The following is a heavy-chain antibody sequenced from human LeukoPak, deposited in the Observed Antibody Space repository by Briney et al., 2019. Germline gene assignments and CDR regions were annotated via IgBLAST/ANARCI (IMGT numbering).Heavy chain of an antibody. D-gene: IGHD3-22*01. CDR1: GFTFSNYA. J-gene: IGHJ4*02. Sequence: GGSLRLSCAASGFTFSNYAMSWVRQAPGRGLEWVSTFSKSGGTYYADSVKGRFTISRDNSRNTLSLQMNTLRAEDTAVYYCAKRGSSGSYYFEYWGQETLVTVSS. V-gene: IGHV3-23*01. CDR3: AKRGSSGSYYFEY. CDR2: FSKSGGT.